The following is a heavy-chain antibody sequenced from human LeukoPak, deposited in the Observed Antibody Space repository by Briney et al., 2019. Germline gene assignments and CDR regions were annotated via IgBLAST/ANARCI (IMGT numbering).Heavy chain of an antibody. CDR2: IYYSGDT. J-gene: IGHJ6*03. CDR3: ARTTEGYCRGRSCYSYYYYMDV. CDR1: DGAIAGYS. V-gene: IGHV4-59*01. Sequence: SETLSLTCTVSDGAIAGYSWSWIRQPPGKGLEWIGYIYYSGDTNYNPSLQSRVTVSVDTSKNQFSLKLSSVTAADTAVYYCARTTEGYCRGRSCYSYYYYMDVWGKGTTVTVSS. D-gene: IGHD2-15*01.